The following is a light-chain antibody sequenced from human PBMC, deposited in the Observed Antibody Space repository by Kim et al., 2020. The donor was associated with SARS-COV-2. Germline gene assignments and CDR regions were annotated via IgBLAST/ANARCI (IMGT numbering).Light chain of an antibody. CDR2: YDT. Sequence: SYELTQPPSVSVDPGKTASITCGGANIGSKNVHWYQQKPGQAPVLVIFYDTDRPSGIPERFSGSNSGNTATLTISRVEAGDEADYYCPLWDGSIDHPWVF. CDR3: PLWDGSIDHPWV. CDR1: NIGSKN. V-gene: IGLV3-21*04. J-gene: IGLJ3*02.